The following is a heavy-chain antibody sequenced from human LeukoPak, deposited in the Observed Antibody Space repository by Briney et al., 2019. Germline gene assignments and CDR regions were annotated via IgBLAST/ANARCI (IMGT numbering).Heavy chain of an antibody. V-gene: IGHV4-38-2*02. CDR3: ARSGTGWFEDY. CDR2: IFHSGTT. Sequence: SETLSRTCTVSGYSISSGYYWGWIRQPPGKGLEWIGGIFHSGTTYYNPSLKSRVIISVDTSKNQFSLKLSSVTAADTAVYYCARSGTGWFEDYWGQGTLVTVSS. J-gene: IGHJ4*02. D-gene: IGHD6-19*01. CDR1: GYSISSGYY.